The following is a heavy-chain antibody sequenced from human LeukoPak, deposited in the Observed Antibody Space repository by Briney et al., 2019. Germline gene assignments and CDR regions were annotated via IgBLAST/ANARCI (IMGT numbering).Heavy chain of an antibody. CDR3: ARLATDSDILTGSDY. V-gene: IGHV4-59*08. Sequence: SSETLSLTCTVSGGSISGYYWSWVRQPPLKGLEWIGYIYSSGITRYSPSLKSRLTISVDTSKNQFSLRLSSVTAADTALYYCARLATDSDILTGSDYWGQGTLVTVS. J-gene: IGHJ4*02. D-gene: IGHD3-9*01. CDR1: GGSISGYY. CDR2: IYSSGIT.